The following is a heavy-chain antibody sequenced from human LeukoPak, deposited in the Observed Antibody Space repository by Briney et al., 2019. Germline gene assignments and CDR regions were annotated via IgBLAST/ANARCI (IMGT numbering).Heavy chain of an antibody. CDR2: IRSDGSNK. J-gene: IGHJ4*02. CDR3: ARSGYNRFDY. CDR1: GFTFSSYG. D-gene: IGHD5-24*01. Sequence: GGSLRLSCAASGFTFSSYGMHWVRQAPGKGLEWVAFIRSDGSNKYYADSVKGRFTISRDNSKNTLYLQMTSLRAEDTAVYYCARSGYNRFDYWGQGTLVTVSS. V-gene: IGHV3-30*02.